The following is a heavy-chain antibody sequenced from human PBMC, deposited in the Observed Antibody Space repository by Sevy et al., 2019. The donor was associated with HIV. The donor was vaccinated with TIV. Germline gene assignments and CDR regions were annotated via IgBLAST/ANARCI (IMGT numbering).Heavy chain of an antibody. CDR1: GFMLNLYS. V-gene: IGHV3-21*06. J-gene: IGHJ6*02. CDR3: ARDSDTYTALANYYGMDV. CDR2: ISCSGKYQ. Sequence: GGSLRLSCTTSGFMLNLYSFNWVRQAPGKGLEWISFISCSGKYQFYADSVKGRFTMSRDTATNSVYLQIDSLRADDTAVYYCARDSDTYTALANYYGMDVWGQGTTVTVSS. D-gene: IGHD5-18*01.